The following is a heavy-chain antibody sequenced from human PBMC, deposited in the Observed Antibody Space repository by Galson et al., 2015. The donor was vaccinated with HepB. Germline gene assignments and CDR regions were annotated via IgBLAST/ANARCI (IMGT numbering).Heavy chain of an antibody. CDR2: IIPIFGTA. D-gene: IGHD2-21*01. CDR1: GGTFSSYA. Sequence: SVKVSCKASGGTFSSYAISWVRQAPGQGLEWMGGIIPIFGTANYAQKFQGRVTITADESTSTAYMELSSLRSEDTAVYYCARDVTYCGGDCYSTRPGREGGAFDIWGQGTMVTVSS. J-gene: IGHJ3*02. V-gene: IGHV1-69*13. CDR3: ARDVTYCGGDCYSTRPGREGGAFDI.